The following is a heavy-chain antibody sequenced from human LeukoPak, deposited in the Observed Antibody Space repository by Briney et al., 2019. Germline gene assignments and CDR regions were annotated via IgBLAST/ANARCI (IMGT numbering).Heavy chain of an antibody. CDR2: ISNNGNSYSP. CDR3: ARGYCRSTTSCYFDY. Sequence: AGSLRLSCAASGFTFSDNYMDWVRQAPGKGLEWVGSISNNGNSYSPEYAASVKGRLTISRDDSKNSLSLQMNSLKTEDTAVYYCARGYCRSTTSCYFDYWGQGTLVTVSS. J-gene: IGHJ4*02. CDR1: GFTFSDNY. V-gene: IGHV3-72*01. D-gene: IGHD2/OR15-2a*01.